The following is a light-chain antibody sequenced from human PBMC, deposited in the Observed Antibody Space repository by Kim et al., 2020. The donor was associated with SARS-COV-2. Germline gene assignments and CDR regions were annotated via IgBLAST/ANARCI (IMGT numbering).Light chain of an antibody. J-gene: IGLJ3*02. CDR1: SRDVGAYDY. CDR2: DVS. V-gene: IGLV2-14*03. Sequence: GQSITISCTGTSRDVGAYDYVSWYQQHPGKAPKLIIYDVSERPSGISYRFSGSKSGNTASLTISRLRAEDEADYYCSSYTTSTTWVFGGGTQLTVL. CDR3: SSYTTSTTWV.